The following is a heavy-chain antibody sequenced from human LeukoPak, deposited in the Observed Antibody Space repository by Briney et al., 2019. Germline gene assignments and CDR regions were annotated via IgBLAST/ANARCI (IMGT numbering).Heavy chain of an antibody. V-gene: IGHV4-31*03. CDR2: IYYSGST. CDR1: GGSISSGGYY. CDR3: ARTLSYLHHFDY. J-gene: IGHJ4*02. Sequence: SETLSLACTVSGGSISSGGYYWSWIRQHPGKGLEWIGYIYYSGSTYYNPSLKSRVTISVDTSKNQFSLKLSSVTAADTAVYYCARTLSYLHHFDYWGQGTLVTVSS. D-gene: IGHD2/OR15-2a*01.